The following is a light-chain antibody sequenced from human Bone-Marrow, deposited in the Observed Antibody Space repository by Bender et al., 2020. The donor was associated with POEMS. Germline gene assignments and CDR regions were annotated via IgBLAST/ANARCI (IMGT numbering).Light chain of an antibody. V-gene: IGLV3-21*02. J-gene: IGLJ2*01. CDR2: DDS. CDR3: QVWDSSSDHVV. Sequence: SYVLTQSPSVSVAPGQTARITCGGNRIGRKAVHWYQQKPGQAPVLVVYDDSDRPSGIPERFSGSNSGNTATLTISRVEAGDEADYYCQVWDSSSDHVVFGGGTKLTVL. CDR1: RIGRKA.